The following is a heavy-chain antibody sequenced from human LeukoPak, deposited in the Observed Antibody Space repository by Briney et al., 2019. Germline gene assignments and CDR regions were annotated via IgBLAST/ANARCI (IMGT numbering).Heavy chain of an antibody. D-gene: IGHD2-15*01. J-gene: IGHJ4*02. CDR2: ISSSSSYI. CDR3: ARAYGTSTVVVVAATYGY. Sequence: GGSLRLSCAASGFTFSSYSMNWVRQAPGKGLEWVSSISSSSSYIYYADSVKGRFTISRDNAKNSLYLQMNSLRAEDTAVYYCARAYGTSTVVVVAATYGYWGQGTLVTVSS. V-gene: IGHV3-21*01. CDR1: GFTFSSYS.